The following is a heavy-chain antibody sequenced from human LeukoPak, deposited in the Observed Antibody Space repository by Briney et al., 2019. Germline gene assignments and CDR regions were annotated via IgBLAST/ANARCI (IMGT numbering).Heavy chain of an antibody. CDR3: AREQTSDTNGFREAATDY. CDR1: GYTFTSYY. Sequence: ASVKVSCKASGYTFTSYYMHCVRQTPGQGLECMGIINPSGGSTSYAQKFQGRVTMTRDTSTSTVYMELSSLRSEDTAVYYCAREQTSDTNGFREAATDYWGQGTLVTVSS. D-gene: IGHD2-8*01. V-gene: IGHV1-46*01. J-gene: IGHJ4*02. CDR2: INPSGGST.